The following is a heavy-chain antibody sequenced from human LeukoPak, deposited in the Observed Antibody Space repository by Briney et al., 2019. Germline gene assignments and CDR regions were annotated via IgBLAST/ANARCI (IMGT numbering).Heavy chain of an antibody. CDR3: AKSGSGWTEGYFDP. CDR2: IYMSGTT. Sequence: SDTLSLTCTVSGGSIRGYYWSWIRQPAGKGLEWNGRIYMSGTTNYNPSLKSRVTMSVDMSRNQLSLEVTSVTAADTAVYYCAKSGSGWTEGYFDPWGQGTLVTVSS. V-gene: IGHV4-4*07. D-gene: IGHD6-25*01. CDR1: GGSIRGYY. J-gene: IGHJ5*02.